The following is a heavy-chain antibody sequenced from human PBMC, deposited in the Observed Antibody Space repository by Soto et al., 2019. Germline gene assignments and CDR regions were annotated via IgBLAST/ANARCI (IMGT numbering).Heavy chain of an antibody. V-gene: IGHV5-51*01. Sequence: PGESLKISCKGSGYSFTSYWICWVRQMPWKGLEWMGIIYPGDSDTRYSPSFQGQVTISADKSISTAYLQWSSLKASDTAMYYCARHYCSSTSCYPVYYYYYGMDVWGQGTTVTVSS. J-gene: IGHJ6*02. CDR1: GYSFTSYW. D-gene: IGHD2-2*01. CDR3: ARHYCSSTSCYPVYYYYYGMDV. CDR2: IYPGDSDT.